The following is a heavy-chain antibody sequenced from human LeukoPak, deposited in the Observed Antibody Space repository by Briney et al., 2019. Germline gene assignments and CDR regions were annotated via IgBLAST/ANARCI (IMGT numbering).Heavy chain of an antibody. CDR2: ISAYNGNT. CDR1: GYTFTSYG. D-gene: IGHD3-3*01. CDR3: ARDPFYDFWSGFEVRGAFDI. Sequence: ASVKVSCKASGYTFTSYGISWVRQAPGQGLEWMGWISAYNGNTNYAQKLQGRVTMTTDTSTSTAYMEQRSLRSDDTAVYYCARDPFYDFWSGFEVRGAFDIWGQGTMVTVSS. J-gene: IGHJ3*02. V-gene: IGHV1-18*01.